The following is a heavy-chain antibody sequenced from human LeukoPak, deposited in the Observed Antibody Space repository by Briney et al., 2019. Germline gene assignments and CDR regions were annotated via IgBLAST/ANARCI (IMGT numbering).Heavy chain of an antibody. D-gene: IGHD3-10*01. CDR1: GGSISSYY. CDR3: ARLATYYFGSMTYYFFEH. V-gene: IGHV4-59*12. Sequence: TSSETLSLTCTVPGGSISSYYWSWIRQPPGKGLEWIGYIYYSGSTNYNPSLKSRVTISVDTSKNQFSLKLSSVTAADTAVYYCARLATYYFGSMTYYFFEHWGQGLQVTVSS. J-gene: IGHJ4*02. CDR2: IYYSGST.